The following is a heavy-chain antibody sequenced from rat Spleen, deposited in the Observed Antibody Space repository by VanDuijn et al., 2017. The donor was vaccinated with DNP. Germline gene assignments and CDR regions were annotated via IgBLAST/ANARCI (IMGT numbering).Heavy chain of an antibody. Sequence: QIQLQQSGAELAKPGSSVMISCRASGYTFTTYYIGWIKQTTRQGLEFIGYINMGSGGTNYNEKFKGKATLTVDKSSSTAFMQLSSLTPDDSAVYYCASGGRGTWFAYWGQGTLVTVSS. J-gene: IGHJ3*01. V-gene: IGHV1-43*01. CDR1: GYTFTTYY. CDR2: INMGSGGT. CDR3: ASGGRGTWFAY. D-gene: IGHD1-12*02.